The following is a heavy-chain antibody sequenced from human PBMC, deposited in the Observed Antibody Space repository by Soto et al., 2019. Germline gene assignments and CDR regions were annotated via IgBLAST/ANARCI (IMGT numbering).Heavy chain of an antibody. Sequence: PGGSLRLSCAASGFSISRYWMSWVRQAPGKGLEWVADKKQDGSEEYYVDSVEGRFTVSRDNAKNSVYLQLTGLRVEDTALYYCARGGFSYGAGIEHWGQGALVTVSS. CDR3: ARGGFSYGAGIEH. D-gene: IGHD5-18*01. CDR1: GFSISRYW. V-gene: IGHV3-7*01. CDR2: KKQDGSEE. J-gene: IGHJ5*02.